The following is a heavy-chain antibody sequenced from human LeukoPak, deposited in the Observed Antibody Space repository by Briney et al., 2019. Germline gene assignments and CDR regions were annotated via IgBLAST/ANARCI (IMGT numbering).Heavy chain of an antibody. Sequence: GGSLRLSCAASGFTFNNYGMSWVRQAPGKGLEWVSAISGSGGSTYYADSVKGRFTISRDNSKNTLYLQMNSLRAEDTAVYYCAKEGWESSHFDYWGQGTLVTVSS. CDR2: ISGSGGST. J-gene: IGHJ4*02. CDR3: AKEGWESSHFDY. D-gene: IGHD1-26*01. V-gene: IGHV3-23*01. CDR1: GFTFNNYG.